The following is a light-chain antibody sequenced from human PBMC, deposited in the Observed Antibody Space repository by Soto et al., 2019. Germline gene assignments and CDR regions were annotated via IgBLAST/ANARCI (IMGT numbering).Light chain of an antibody. J-gene: IGKJ1*01. V-gene: IGKV3-15*01. CDR1: ESVNSN. CDR2: GAF. CDR3: QQYDNWPPWT. Sequence: ERVMTQSPATLSVSPGERATLSCRASESVNSNLAWYQQKPGQAPRLLIYGAFTRATGIPARFSGSGSGTEFTLTISSLQSEDSAVYYCQQYDNWPPWTFGQGTKVDIK.